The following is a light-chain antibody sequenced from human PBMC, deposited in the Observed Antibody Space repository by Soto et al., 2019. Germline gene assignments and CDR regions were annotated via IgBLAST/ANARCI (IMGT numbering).Light chain of an antibody. Sequence: QLVLTQPPSVSGAPGQRVAISCSGSSSNIAAGYDVHWYQHVPGTAPKLLIYGNNNRPSGVPDRFSGSKSVTSASLAITGLQAEDEAHYYCQSYDSSLSHVVFGGGTQLTVL. CDR3: QSYDSSLSHVV. CDR2: GNN. CDR1: SSNIAAGYD. V-gene: IGLV1-40*01. J-gene: IGLJ2*01.